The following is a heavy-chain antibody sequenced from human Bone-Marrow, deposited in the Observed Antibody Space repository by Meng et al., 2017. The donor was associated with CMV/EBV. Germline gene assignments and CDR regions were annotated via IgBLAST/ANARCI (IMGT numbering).Heavy chain of an antibody. CDR1: GYTFTGYY. Sequence: ASVKVSCKATGYTFTGYYMHWVRQAPGQGLEWMGWINPNSGGTNYAQKFQGRVTMTRDTSISTAYMELSRLRSDDTAVYYCARGLVGYSGYKSDYWGQGTLVTVSS. V-gene: IGHV1-2*02. CDR2: INPNSGGT. CDR3: ARGLVGYSGYKSDY. J-gene: IGHJ4*02. D-gene: IGHD5-12*01.